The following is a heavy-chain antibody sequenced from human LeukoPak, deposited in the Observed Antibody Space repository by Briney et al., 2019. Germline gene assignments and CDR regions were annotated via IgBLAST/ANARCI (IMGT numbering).Heavy chain of an antibody. Sequence: GGSLRLSCAASGFTFSSFAMSWVRQTPGKGLEWVSSISSSGRNTYYADPVKGRFTISRDNSENTLYLQVSSLRAEDTAMYYCAKRDRPCSGDCSAPYYFDYWGQGTLVTVSS. V-gene: IGHV3-23*01. CDR1: GFTFSSFA. D-gene: IGHD2-21*02. J-gene: IGHJ4*02. CDR3: AKRDRPCSGDCSAPYYFDY. CDR2: ISSSGRNT.